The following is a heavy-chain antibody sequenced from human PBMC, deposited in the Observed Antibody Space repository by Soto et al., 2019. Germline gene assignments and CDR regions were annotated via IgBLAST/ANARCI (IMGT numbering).Heavy chain of an antibody. CDR2: IIPIPGTA. CDR3: ARSQGSSTSLEIYYYYYYGMEV. CDR1: GGTFGSYA. J-gene: IGHJ6*02. D-gene: IGHD2-2*01. Sequence: QVQLVQSGAEVKKPGSSVKVSCKASGGTFGSYAISWVRQAHGQGLEWMGGIIPIPGTANYAQTFQGRVTIAADESTSTAYMELSSLRSEDTAVYYCARSQGSSTSLEIYYYYYYGMEVWGQGTTVTVSS. V-gene: IGHV1-69*01.